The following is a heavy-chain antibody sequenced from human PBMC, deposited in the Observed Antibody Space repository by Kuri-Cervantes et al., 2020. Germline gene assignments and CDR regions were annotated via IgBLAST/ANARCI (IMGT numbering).Heavy chain of an antibody. CDR3: ARAVMELEPLDY. V-gene: IGHV1-18*01. CDR2: ISAYNGNT. Sequence: ASVKVSCKASGYTFTSYGISWVRQAPGQGLEWMGWISAYNGNTNYAQKLQGRVTMTTDTSTSTAYMELRSLRSEDTAVYYCARAVMELEPLDYWGQGTLVTVSS. D-gene: IGHD1-14*01. CDR1: GYTFTSYG. J-gene: IGHJ4*02.